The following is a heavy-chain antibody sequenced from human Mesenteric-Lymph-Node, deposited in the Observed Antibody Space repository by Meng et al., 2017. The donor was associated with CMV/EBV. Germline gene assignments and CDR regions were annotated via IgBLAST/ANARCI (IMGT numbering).Heavy chain of an antibody. Sequence: GGSLRLSCAASGFTFSSYSMNWVRQAPGKGLEWVSSISSSSSYIYYADSVKGRFTISRDNAKNSLYLQMNSLRAEDTAVYYCARARWVQGTYYFDYWGQGTLVTVSS. CDR2: ISSSSSYI. CDR3: ARARWVQGTYYFDY. V-gene: IGHV3-21*01. CDR1: GFTFSSYS. J-gene: IGHJ4*02. D-gene: IGHD1-26*01.